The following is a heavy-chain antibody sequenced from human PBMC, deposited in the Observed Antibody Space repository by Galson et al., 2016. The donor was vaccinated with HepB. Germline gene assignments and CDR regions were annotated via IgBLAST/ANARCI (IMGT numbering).Heavy chain of an antibody. J-gene: IGHJ4*02. V-gene: IGHV4-59*01. CDR2: IYHTGKT. D-gene: IGHD3-16*01. CDR1: GASISSYY. CDR3: ARGPSGWGSFDS. Sequence: ETLSLTCTVSGASISSYYWSWIRQPPGKGLQWIGYIYHTGKTNYNPSLKSRVTISLDTSKNQFSLNLTSVTAADTAVYYCARGPSGWGSFDSWGQGTPVTVSS.